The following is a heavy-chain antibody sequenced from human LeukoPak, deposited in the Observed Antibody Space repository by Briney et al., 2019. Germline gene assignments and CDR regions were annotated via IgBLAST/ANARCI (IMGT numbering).Heavy chain of an antibody. Sequence: SGGSLRLSCAGSGFTFSSYAMTWVRQAPGTGLEWVSSISRSDGTTYYADSVKGRFTIPRDNSKNTLFLQMNSLRAEDTAVYYCARGSGYGDYPFDYWGQGTLVTVSS. CDR3: ARGSGYGDYPFDY. V-gene: IGHV3-23*01. CDR1: GFTFSSYA. D-gene: IGHD4-17*01. CDR2: ISRSDGTT. J-gene: IGHJ4*02.